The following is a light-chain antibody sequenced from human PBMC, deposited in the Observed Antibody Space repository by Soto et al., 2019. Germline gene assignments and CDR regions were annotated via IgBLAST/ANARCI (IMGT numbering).Light chain of an antibody. CDR2: GAS. Sequence: EFVLTQSPGTLSLSPGERATLSCRASQSLSSSYLAWYQQKPGQAPRRLIYGASSRATGIPDRFSGSGSGTDFTLTISRLEPEDFAVYYCQQYGSSPWTFGQGTKVEIK. CDR3: QQYGSSPWT. J-gene: IGKJ1*01. V-gene: IGKV3-20*01. CDR1: QSLSSSY.